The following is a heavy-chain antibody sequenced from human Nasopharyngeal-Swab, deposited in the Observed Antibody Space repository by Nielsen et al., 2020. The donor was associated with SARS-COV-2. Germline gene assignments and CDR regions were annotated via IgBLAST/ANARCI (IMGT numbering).Heavy chain of an antibody. Sequence: ESLKISCAVYGGSFSGYYWSWIRQSPGKGLEWIGEINHSGSTNYNPSLKSRVTISVDTSKNQFSLKLSSVTAADTAVYYCARVSTMVRGVIRSHYYYGMDVWGQGTTVTVSS. V-gene: IGHV4-34*01. J-gene: IGHJ6*02. D-gene: IGHD3-10*01. CDR3: ARVSTMVRGVIRSHYYYGMDV. CDR1: GGSFSGYY. CDR2: INHSGST.